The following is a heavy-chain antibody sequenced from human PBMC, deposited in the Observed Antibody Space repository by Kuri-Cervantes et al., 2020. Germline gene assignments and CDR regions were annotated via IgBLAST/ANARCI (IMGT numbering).Heavy chain of an antibody. V-gene: IGHV4-30-4*08. CDR1: GGSISSGDYY. J-gene: IGHJ4*02. CDR3: AKTHSDPIYFEH. CDR2: IHKSGSA. D-gene: IGHD2-21*02. Sequence: SETLSLTCTVSGGSISSGDYYWSWIRQPPGKGLEWIGYIHKSGSAYYNASLKSRVLISLDTSKNQFSLRLNSVTAADTAVYYCAKTHSDPIYFEHWGQGTLVTVSS.